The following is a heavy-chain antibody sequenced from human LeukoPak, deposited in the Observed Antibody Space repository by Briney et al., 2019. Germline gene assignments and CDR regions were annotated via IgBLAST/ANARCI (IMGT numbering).Heavy chain of an antibody. CDR2: IYYSGST. CDR1: GGSISSGDYY. V-gene: IGHV4-30-4*01. CDR3: ARDQADYGSGINYYYYGMDV. Sequence: SETLSLTCTVSGGSISSGDYYWSWIRQPLGKGLEWIGYIYYSGSTYYNPSLKSRVTISVDTSKNQFSLKLSSVTAADTAVYYCARDQADYGSGINYYYYGMDVWGQGTTVTVSS. D-gene: IGHD3-10*01. J-gene: IGHJ6*02.